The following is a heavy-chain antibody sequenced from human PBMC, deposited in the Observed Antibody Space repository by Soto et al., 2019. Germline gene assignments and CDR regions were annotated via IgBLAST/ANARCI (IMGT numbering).Heavy chain of an antibody. CDR1: GFTFSSYG. V-gene: IGHV3-30*18. Sequence: QVQLVESGGGVVQPGRTLRLSCAASGFTFSSYGIHWVRQAPGKGLEWVALISYDGANKYYADSVKGRFTISRDNSKNSLYVQMNSLRPEDTAVYYCAKAYCIFNSCFDNWIDTWGQGTLVTVSS. CDR3: AKAYCIFNSCFDNWIDT. J-gene: IGHJ5*02. CDR2: ISYDGANK. D-gene: IGHD3-3*01.